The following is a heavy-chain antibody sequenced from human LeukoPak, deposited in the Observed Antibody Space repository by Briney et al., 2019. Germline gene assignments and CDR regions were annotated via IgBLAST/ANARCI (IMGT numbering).Heavy chain of an antibody. CDR1: GFTFSSYA. Sequence: PGGSLRLSCAASGFTFSSYAMSWVRQAPGKGLEWVSSISNSGGRTFYTDSVKGRFTISRDNSKNTLYLQMNSLRAEDTAVYYCAKGGVIGYYFDYWGQGTLVTVSS. CDR2: ISNSGGRT. D-gene: IGHD2/OR15-2a*01. J-gene: IGHJ4*02. CDR3: AKGGVIGYYFDY. V-gene: IGHV3-23*01.